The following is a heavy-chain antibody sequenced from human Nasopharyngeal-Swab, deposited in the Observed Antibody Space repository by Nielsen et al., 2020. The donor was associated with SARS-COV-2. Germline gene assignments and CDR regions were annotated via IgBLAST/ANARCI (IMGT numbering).Heavy chain of an antibody. J-gene: IGHJ4*02. CDR1: GFKFDENT. CDR3: ARDVGGRDNY. D-gene: IGHD2-15*01. CDR2: TRGDDGT. Sequence: GGSLRLSCAASGFKFDENTMHWVRHTPEKGLQWVSLTRGDDGTYYADSVKGRFTISRDNAKNTLYLQMNSLRAEDTAVYYCARDVGGRDNYWGQGALVTVSS. V-gene: IGHV3-43*01.